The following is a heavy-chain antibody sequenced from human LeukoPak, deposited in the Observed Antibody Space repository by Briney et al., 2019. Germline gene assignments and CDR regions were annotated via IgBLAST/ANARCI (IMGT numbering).Heavy chain of an antibody. CDR1: GVTVSSNY. V-gene: IGHV3-23*01. CDR3: AKALGFTMVRGRHPGAFDI. Sequence: PGGSLRLSCAASGVTVSSNYMSWVRQAPGKGLEWVSAISGSGGSTYYADSVKGRFTISRDNSKNTLYLQMNSLRAEDTAVYYCAKALGFTMVRGRHPGAFDIWGQGTMVTVSS. J-gene: IGHJ3*02. CDR2: ISGSGGST. D-gene: IGHD3-10*01.